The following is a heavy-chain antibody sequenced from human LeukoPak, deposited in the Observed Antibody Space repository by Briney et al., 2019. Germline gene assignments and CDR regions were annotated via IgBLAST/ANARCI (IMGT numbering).Heavy chain of an antibody. Sequence: GESLKFSCKGSGYRFNAYWIAWVRQMPGKGLEWMGIIYPDDSDTRYSPSFQGQVTISADKSVRTAYLQWSSLKASDTAMYYCARPNITSYYYSRGYDAFDVWGQGTMVTVSS. V-gene: IGHV5-51*01. D-gene: IGHD3-22*01. CDR1: GYRFNAYW. J-gene: IGHJ3*01. CDR2: IYPDDSDT. CDR3: ARPNITSYYYSRGYDAFDV.